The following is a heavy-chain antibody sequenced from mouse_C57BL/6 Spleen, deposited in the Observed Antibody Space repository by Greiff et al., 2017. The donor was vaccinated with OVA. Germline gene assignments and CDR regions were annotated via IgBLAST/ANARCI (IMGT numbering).Heavy chain of an antibody. J-gene: IGHJ3*01. CDR1: GFSLTSYG. Sequence: VKLVESGPGLVAPSQSLSITCTVSGFSLTSYGVPWVRQPPGKGLEWLVVIWSDGSTPYNSALKSRLSSSKDNSKSQVFLKMNSLQTDDTAMYYCATPATVVARPAYGALATRVTVSA. V-gene: IGHV2-6*02. CDR3: ATPATVVARPAY. D-gene: IGHD1-1*01. CDR2: IWSDGST.